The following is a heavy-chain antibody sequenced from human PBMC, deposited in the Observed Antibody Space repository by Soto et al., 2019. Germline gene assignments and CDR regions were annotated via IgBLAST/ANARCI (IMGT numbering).Heavy chain of an antibody. J-gene: IGHJ4*02. CDR1: GYSFSTFG. CDR3: AKGTFSGSYIVDF. Sequence: QVQLVQSGAEVKKPGSSVKVSCKASGYSFSTFGIHWVRQAPGQRPEWMGWINAGNGNTKYSQKFQGRVTITRDTSASTVYMEMNSLKSEDTGVFCCAKGTFSGSYIVDFWGQGTLVSVSS. CDR2: INAGNGNT. V-gene: IGHV1-3*01. D-gene: IGHD1-26*01.